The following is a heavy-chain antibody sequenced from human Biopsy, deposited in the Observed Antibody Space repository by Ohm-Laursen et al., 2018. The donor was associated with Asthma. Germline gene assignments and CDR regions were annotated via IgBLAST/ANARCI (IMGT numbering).Heavy chain of an antibody. D-gene: IGHD6-13*01. Sequence: SSVKVSCKASGGTFSSYAISWVRQAPGQGLEWMGRVNPNSGATNYAQKFQGRVTMTRDTSISTAYMEVSRLRSDDTAVYYCARGQKSAGDRWFDPWGQGTLVTVSS. CDR2: VNPNSGAT. CDR1: GGTFSSYA. CDR3: ARGQKSAGDRWFDP. V-gene: IGHV1-2*06. J-gene: IGHJ5*02.